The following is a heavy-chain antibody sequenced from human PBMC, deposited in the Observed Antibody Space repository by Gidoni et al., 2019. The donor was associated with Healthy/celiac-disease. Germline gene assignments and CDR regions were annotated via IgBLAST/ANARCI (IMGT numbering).Heavy chain of an antibody. CDR1: GGSFSGYY. V-gene: IGHV4-34*01. CDR3: ARVGGSWYGPYYYYYGMDV. D-gene: IGHD6-13*01. J-gene: IGHJ6*02. Sequence: QVQLQQWGAGLLKPSETLSPTCAVYGGSFSGYYWSWIRQPPGKGLEWIGETNHSGSTNYNPSLKSRVTISVDTPKNQFSLKLSSVTAADTAVYYCARVGGSWYGPYYYYYGMDVWGQGTTVTVSS. CDR2: TNHSGST.